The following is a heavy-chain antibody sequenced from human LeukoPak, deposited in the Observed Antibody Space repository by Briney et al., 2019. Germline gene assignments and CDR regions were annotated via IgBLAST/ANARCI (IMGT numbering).Heavy chain of an antibody. CDR1: GFTFSDYY. Sequence: GGSLRLSCAASGFTFSDYYMSWIRQAPGKGLEWVSYISSSGSTIYYADSVKGRFTISRDNAKNPLYLQMNSLRAEDTAVYYCARDGVLRYSVPGDYYYGMDVWGQGTTVTVSS. D-gene: IGHD3-9*01. CDR3: ARDGVLRYSVPGDYYYGMDV. CDR2: ISSSGSTI. V-gene: IGHV3-11*01. J-gene: IGHJ6*02.